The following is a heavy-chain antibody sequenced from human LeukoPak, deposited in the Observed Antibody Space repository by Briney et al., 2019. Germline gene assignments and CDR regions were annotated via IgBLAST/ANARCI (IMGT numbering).Heavy chain of an antibody. CDR3: ARVFDS. CDR2: VFYTGKT. J-gene: IGHJ4*02. CDR1: GGSVSASDYY. Sequence: SETLSLTCTVSGGSVSASDYYWGWIRQSPVKGLEWIGDVFYTGKTNYNPSLRGRATISIDTSKNQFSLKLTYVTAADTAVYYCARVFDSWGQGTLVTVSS. V-gene: IGHV4-39*07.